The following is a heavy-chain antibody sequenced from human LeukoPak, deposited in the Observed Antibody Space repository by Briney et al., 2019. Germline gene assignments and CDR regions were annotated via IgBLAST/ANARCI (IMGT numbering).Heavy chain of an antibody. J-gene: IGHJ6*02. CDR2: LYYSGST. Sequence: SETLSLTCTVSGDSISSSSHYWGWLRQPPGKGPEWIVSLYYSGSTYYNPSLKSRVTISVDTSKNQFSLKLSSVTATDTAVYYCARHDCTTTTCLYFYGMDVWGQGTTVTVSS. V-gene: IGHV4-39*01. CDR1: GDSISSSSHY. CDR3: ARHDCTTTTCLYFYGMDV. D-gene: IGHD2-2*01.